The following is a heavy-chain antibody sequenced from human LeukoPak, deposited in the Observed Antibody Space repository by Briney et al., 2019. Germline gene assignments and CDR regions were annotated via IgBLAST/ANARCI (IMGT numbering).Heavy chain of an antibody. V-gene: IGHV4-59*12. D-gene: IGHD3-22*01. CDR3: AKSNGYGLIDI. J-gene: IGHJ3*02. CDR1: GGSLSSYY. CDR2: IFYSGST. Sequence: PSETLSLTCTVSGGSLSSYYWSWIRQPPGKGLEWIGNIFYSGSTYYSPSLKSRVTTSLDTSRNQFSLKLNSVTAADTAVYYCAKSNGYGLIDIWGQGTMVTVSS.